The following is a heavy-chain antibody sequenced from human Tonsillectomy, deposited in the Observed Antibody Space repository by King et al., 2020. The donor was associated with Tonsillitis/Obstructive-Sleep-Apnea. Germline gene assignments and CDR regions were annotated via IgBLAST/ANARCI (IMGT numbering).Heavy chain of an antibody. J-gene: IGHJ4*02. CDR3: ANRRGDY. V-gene: IGHV3-23*04. CDR2: ISGSGGST. CDR1: GFTFSTYG. Sequence: VQLVESGGGLVQPGGSLRLSCAASGFTFSTYGMSWVRQAPGKGLEWVSTISGSGGSTYYADSVKGRFTISRDNSKNTLYLQMNSLRAEVTAVSYCANRRGDYWGQGTLATVSS.